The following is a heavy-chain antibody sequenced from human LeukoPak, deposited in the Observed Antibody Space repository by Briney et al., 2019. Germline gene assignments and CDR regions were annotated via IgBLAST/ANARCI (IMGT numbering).Heavy chain of an antibody. D-gene: IGHD1-26*01. V-gene: IGHV3-30*04. CDR3: ARDGDGFWYRY. Sequence: GGSLRLSCAASGFTFSSYEMHWVRQAPGKGLEWVAVISYDGSNKYYADSVKGRFTISRDNAKNSLYLQMNSLRAEDTAVYYCARDGDGFWYRYWGQGTLVTVSS. J-gene: IGHJ4*02. CDR2: ISYDGSNK. CDR1: GFTFSSYE.